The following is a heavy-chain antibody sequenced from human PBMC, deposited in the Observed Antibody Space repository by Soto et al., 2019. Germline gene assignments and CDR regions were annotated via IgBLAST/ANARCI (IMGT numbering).Heavy chain of an antibody. J-gene: IGHJ4*02. CDR2: IFPLTDIP. CDR3: ARGPLVVLNYFES. Sequence: QVQLVQSGTEVKKPGSSVKVSCKASGGTFRNYPINWVRQAPGQGLEWMGSIFPLTDIPDYPKNFQARLTISADKSTSTASMELSSLTSDETAMYFCARGPLVVLNYFESWGQGTLVTVSS. CDR1: GGTFRNYP. V-gene: IGHV1-69*02.